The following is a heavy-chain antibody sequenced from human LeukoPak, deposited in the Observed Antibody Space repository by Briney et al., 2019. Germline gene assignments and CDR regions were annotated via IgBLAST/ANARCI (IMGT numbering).Heavy chain of an antibody. V-gene: IGHV3-30*03. CDR3: ARGYASTSQLDL. Sequence: GRSLRLSCVASGFTFSSYAMHWVRQAPGKGLEWVAVISFDGSNKYYADSVKGRFTISRDNSKNTLYLQVSAEDTAIYYCARGYASTSQLDLWGQGTLVTVSS. D-gene: IGHD6-13*01. J-gene: IGHJ5*02. CDR1: GFTFSSYA. CDR2: ISFDGSNK.